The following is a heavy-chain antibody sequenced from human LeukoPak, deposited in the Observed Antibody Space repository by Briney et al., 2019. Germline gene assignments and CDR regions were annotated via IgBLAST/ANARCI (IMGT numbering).Heavy chain of an antibody. D-gene: IGHD3-22*01. CDR2: ISTSSRYI. Sequence: PGGSLRLSCAASGFTLSNYDMNWVRQAPGKGLEWVSSISTSSRYIYYKDSVRGRFTISRDDAKNSLYLEMNSLRAEDTAVYYCARVVYDSSGYYYYYYMDVWGKGTTVTVSS. V-gene: IGHV3-21*01. CDR1: GFTLSNYD. CDR3: ARVVYDSSGYYYYYYMDV. J-gene: IGHJ6*03.